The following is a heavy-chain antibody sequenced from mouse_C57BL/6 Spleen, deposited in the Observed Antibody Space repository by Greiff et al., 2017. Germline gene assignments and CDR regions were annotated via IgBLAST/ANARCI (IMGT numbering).Heavy chain of an antibody. CDR2: IYPGDGDT. D-gene: IGHD4-1*01. J-gene: IGHJ2*01. V-gene: IGHV1-82*01. CDR3: ASSNWDGDY. Sequence: QVQLKESGPELVQPGASVKISCKASGYAFSSYWMNWVKQRPGKGLEWIGRIYPGDGDTNYNGKFKGKATLTADKSASTAYMQLSSLTSEASAVYFCASSNWDGDYWGQGTTLTVAS. CDR1: GYAFSSYW.